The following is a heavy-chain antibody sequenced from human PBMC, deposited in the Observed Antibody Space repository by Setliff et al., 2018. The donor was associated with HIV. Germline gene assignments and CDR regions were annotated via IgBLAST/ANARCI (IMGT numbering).Heavy chain of an antibody. D-gene: IGHD3-3*01. V-gene: IGHV4-34*12. CDR2: IIHSGGT. CDR3: ARVDGYDFWSGYYTPHAFDI. Sequence: PSETLSLTCAVYGGSFSGYYWTWIRQPPGRGLEWIGEIIHSGGTNYNRSLKSRVTISVDTSKNQFSLKLSSVTAADTAVYYCARVDGYDFWSGYYTPHAFDIWGQGTMVTVSS. J-gene: IGHJ3*02. CDR1: GGSFSGYY.